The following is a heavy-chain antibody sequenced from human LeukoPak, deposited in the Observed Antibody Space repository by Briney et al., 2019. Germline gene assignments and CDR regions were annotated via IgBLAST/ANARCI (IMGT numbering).Heavy chain of an antibody. CDR3: ARGNWNWFDP. D-gene: IGHD1-1*01. J-gene: IGHJ5*02. CDR1: GGSISSGSYY. V-gene: IGHV4-61*02. Sequence: SETLSLTCTVSGGSISSGSYYWSWIRRPAGKGLEWIGRIYTSGSTNYNPSFKSRVTISVDTSKNQFSLKLSSVTAADTAVYYCARGNWNWFDPWGQGTLVTVSS. CDR2: IYTSGST.